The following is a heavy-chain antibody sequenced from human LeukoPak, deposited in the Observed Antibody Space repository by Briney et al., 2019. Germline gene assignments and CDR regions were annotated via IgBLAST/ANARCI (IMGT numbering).Heavy chain of an antibody. Sequence: PGGSLRLSCTASGFTFSNYWMSWVRQTPEKGLEWVANIKQSGSETEYVDSVKGRITISRDNDQSSFYMQMNSLRAEDTAVYYCARDPYCSSWSYGMDVWGQGTTVTVSS. J-gene: IGHJ6*02. V-gene: IGHV3-7*05. CDR2: IKQSGSET. D-gene: IGHD6-13*01. CDR1: GFTFSNYW. CDR3: ARDPYCSSWSYGMDV.